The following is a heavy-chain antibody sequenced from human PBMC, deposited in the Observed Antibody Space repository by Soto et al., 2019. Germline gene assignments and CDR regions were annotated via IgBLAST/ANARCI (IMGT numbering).Heavy chain of an antibody. V-gene: IGHV3-23*01. CDR3: GAYSSTWYDY. Sequence: EVQVLESGGGLVQPGGSLRLSCTASGFTFNNDAMNWVRQAPGKGLEWVSTMGDNGVSTYYADSVKGRFSISRDNSKNTLYLQMNSLRADYTAVYYCGAYSSTWYDYWGQGTLVTVSS. CDR1: GFTFNNDA. D-gene: IGHD6-13*01. CDR2: MGDNGVST. J-gene: IGHJ4*02.